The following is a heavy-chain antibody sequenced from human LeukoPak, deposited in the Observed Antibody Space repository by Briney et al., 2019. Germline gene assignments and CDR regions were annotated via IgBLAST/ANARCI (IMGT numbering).Heavy chain of an antibody. CDR2: IYHSGST. V-gene: IGHV4-59*01. CDR3: ARGRVPGA. J-gene: IGHJ4*02. Sequence: TSETLSLTCTVSGVSITSYLWSWIRQPPGRGLEWIGYIYHSGSTNSNPSLKSRVSISLDTSKNQFSLKPSSVTAADTAVYYCARGRVPGAWGQGTLVTVSS. CDR1: GVSITSYL. D-gene: IGHD6-19*01.